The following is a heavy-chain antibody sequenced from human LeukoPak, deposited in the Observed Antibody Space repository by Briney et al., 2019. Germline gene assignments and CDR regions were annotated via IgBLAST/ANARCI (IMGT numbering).Heavy chain of an antibody. J-gene: IGHJ5*02. Sequence: GGSLRLSCAASGFTFSSYAMHWVRQAPGKGLEWVAVISYDGSNKYYADSVKGRFTISRDNSKNTLYLQMNSLRAEDTAVYYCAKVAGIAAAVAVGANWFDPWGQGTLVTVSS. CDR1: GFTFSSYA. V-gene: IGHV3-30-3*01. D-gene: IGHD6-13*01. CDR3: AKVAGIAAAVAVGANWFDP. CDR2: ISYDGSNK.